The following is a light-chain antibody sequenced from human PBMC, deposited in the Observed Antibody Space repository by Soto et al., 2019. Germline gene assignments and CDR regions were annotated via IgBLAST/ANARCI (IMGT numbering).Light chain of an antibody. Sequence: EIVMTQSPATLSVSPGERATLSCRASQSVSSNLAWYQQKPGQAPRLLIYGASTSATGIPARFSGSGSGTAVTLTISSLQSEDFAVYYCQQYNNWPPVFTFGPGTKVDIK. J-gene: IGKJ3*01. V-gene: IGKV3-15*01. CDR1: QSVSSN. CDR2: GAS. CDR3: QQYNNWPPVFT.